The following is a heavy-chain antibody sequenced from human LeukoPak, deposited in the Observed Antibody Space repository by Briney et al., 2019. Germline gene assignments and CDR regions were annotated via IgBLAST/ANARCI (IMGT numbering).Heavy chain of an antibody. CDR2: IYPGDSDT. D-gene: IGHD1-26*01. CDR1: GYTFTSYW. V-gene: IGHV5-51*01. CDR3: ARREWEPKEGAFDI. Sequence: GESLKISCQGSGYTFTSYWIGWVRQMPGKGLEWMGIIYPGDSDTRYSPSFQGQVTISADKSISTAYLQWSSLKASDTAMYYCARREWEPKEGAFDIWGQGTMVTVSS. J-gene: IGHJ3*02.